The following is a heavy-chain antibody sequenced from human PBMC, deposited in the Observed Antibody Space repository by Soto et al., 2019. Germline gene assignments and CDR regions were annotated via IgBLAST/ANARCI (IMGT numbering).Heavy chain of an antibody. V-gene: IGHV5-51*01. Sequence: PGASLKISCKGSGYSFTSYWIAWVRQMPGKGLEWMGSIYPGDSYTRYSPSFQGHVTISADKSISTAYLQWSSLKASDTAMYYCVAWLHPGPEDYWGQGTLVTVSS. CDR2: IYPGDSYT. CDR3: VAWLHPGPEDY. J-gene: IGHJ4*02. CDR1: GYSFTSYW. D-gene: IGHD3-3*01.